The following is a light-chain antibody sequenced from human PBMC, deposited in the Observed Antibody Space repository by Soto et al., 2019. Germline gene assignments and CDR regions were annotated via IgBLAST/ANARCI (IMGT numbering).Light chain of an antibody. V-gene: IGKV1-27*01. CDR2: GAY. J-gene: IGKJ4*01. CDR1: QGITTY. CDR3: QYSNRAPLT. Sequence: IQLTQSPSSLSASVGDRVTITCRASQGITTYLAWYQQKPGKVPNLLIYGAYKLYSGVPSRFSGSGSGTHFTLTISGLRPEDVATYYCQYSNRAPLTFGGGTKVEI.